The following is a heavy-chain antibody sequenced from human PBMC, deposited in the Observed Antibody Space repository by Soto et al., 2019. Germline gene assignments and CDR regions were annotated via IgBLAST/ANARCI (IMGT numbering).Heavy chain of an antibody. V-gene: IGHV3-48*01. Sequence: EVQLVESGGGLVQPGGSLRLSCAASGFTFSTYSMKWVRQAPGKGLEWVSYISSSSSTIYYADSVKGRFTISRDNAKNSLYLQMNSLRAEDTAVYYCARVRIYGDYAARYWGQGTLVTVSS. CDR3: ARVRIYGDYAARY. CDR1: GFTFSTYS. J-gene: IGHJ4*02. D-gene: IGHD4-17*01. CDR2: ISSSSSTI.